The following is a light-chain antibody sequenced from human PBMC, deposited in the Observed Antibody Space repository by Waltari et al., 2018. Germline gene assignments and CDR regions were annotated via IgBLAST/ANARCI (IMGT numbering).Light chain of an antibody. V-gene: IGLV1-44*01. Sequence: QSVLTQPPSVSGTPGQRVTISCSGSNSNIGGNSVNWYQQLPGTAPTLRIYNDKQGPSGVPDRFSASESGTSASLAITGLQSEDEADYYCAVWDDSLGGVFGGGTKLTVL. CDR3: AVWDDSLGGV. CDR1: NSNIGGNS. J-gene: IGLJ3*02. CDR2: NDK.